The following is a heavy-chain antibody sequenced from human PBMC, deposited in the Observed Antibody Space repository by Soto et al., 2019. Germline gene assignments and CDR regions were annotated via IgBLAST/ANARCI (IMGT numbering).Heavy chain of an antibody. CDR2: IYPGDSDT. D-gene: IGHD3-16*01. CDR1: GYRFSSYW. V-gene: IGHV5-51*01. CDR3: ARQGSNGAYYYYGMDV. Sequence: GESLKISCKGSGYRFSSYWIAWLRQTPGKGLEWMGIIYPGDSDTRYSPSFEGQVTMSADKSSSTAYLQWSSLKASDTAMYYCARQGSNGAYYYYGMDVWGQGTTVTVSS. J-gene: IGHJ6*02.